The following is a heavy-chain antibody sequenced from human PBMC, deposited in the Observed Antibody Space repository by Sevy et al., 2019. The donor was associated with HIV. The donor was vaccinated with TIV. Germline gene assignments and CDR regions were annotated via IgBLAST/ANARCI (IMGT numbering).Heavy chain of an antibody. Sequence: GGSLRLSCAASGFTFSSYAMHWVRQAPGKGLEWVAVISYDGSNKYYADSVKGRFTISRDNSKNTLYLQMNSLRAEDTAVYYCARDSGYCSGGSCYAAWFNWYFDLWGRGTLVTVSS. CDR2: ISYDGSNK. J-gene: IGHJ2*01. D-gene: IGHD2-15*01. CDR3: ARDSGYCSGGSCYAAWFNWYFDL. CDR1: GFTFSSYA. V-gene: IGHV3-30-3*01.